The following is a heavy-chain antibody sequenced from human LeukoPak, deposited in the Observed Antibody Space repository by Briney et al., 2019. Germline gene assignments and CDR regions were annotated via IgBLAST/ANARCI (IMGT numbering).Heavy chain of an antibody. J-gene: IGHJ6*02. CDR3: ARDQPNYDILTGYLGHYGMDV. CDR2: IKQDGSEK. D-gene: IGHD3-9*01. Sequence: GGSLRLSCAASGFTFSSYWMSWVRQAPGKGLEWVANIKQDGSEKYYVDSVKGRFTISGDNAKNSLYLQMNSLRAKDTAVYYCARDQPNYDILTGYLGHYGMDVWGQGTTVTVSS. CDR1: GFTFSSYW. V-gene: IGHV3-7*01.